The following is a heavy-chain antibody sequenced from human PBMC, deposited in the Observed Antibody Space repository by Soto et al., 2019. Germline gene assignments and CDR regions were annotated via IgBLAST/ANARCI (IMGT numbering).Heavy chain of an antibody. Sequence: PGGSLRLSCAASGFPFSSYAMNWVRQAPGKGLEWVSGISASGGSTYYADSVKGRFTISRDNSKNTLYLQMNSLRAEDTAVYYCAKRLTLYGPIDYWGQGTLVTVSS. CDR2: ISASGGST. CDR1: GFPFSSYA. V-gene: IGHV3-23*01. CDR3: AKRLTLYGPIDY. J-gene: IGHJ4*02. D-gene: IGHD3-16*01.